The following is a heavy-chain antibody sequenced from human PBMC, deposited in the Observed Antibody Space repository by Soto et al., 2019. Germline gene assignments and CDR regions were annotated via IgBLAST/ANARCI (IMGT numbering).Heavy chain of an antibody. CDR3: ANSSDVGVVYGMDV. D-gene: IGHD2-21*01. CDR1: GFTFDDYA. Sequence: EVQLVESGGGLVQPGRSLRLSCAASGFTFDDYAMHWVRQAPGKGLEWVSGISWNSGSIGYADSVKGRFTISRDNAKNALYLQMNSLRAEDTALYYCANSSDVGVVYGMDVWGQGTTVTVSS. V-gene: IGHV3-9*01. J-gene: IGHJ6*02. CDR2: ISWNSGSI.